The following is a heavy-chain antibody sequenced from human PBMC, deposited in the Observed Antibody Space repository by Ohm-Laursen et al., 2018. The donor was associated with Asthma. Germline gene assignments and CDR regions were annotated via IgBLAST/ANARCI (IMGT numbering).Heavy chain of an antibody. V-gene: IGHV3-21*04. CDR1: GYSFSLYS. J-gene: IGHJ3*01. CDR2: ISTASTFI. Sequence: SLRLSCAASGYSFSLYSIHWICQAPGKGLQWVASISTASTFIYYADSVRGRFTTSRDNSNNMLYLHMNSLSADDTAVYYCAKDEYSTTLGVVAFDFWGQGTMVTVSS. D-gene: IGHD3-3*01. CDR3: AKDEYSTTLGVVAFDF.